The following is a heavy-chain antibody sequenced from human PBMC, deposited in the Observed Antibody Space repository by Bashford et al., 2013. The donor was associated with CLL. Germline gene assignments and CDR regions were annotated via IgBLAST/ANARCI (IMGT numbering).Heavy chain of an antibody. Sequence: SGPTLVKPTQTLTLTCTFSGFSLTTTGMCVSWIRQSPGKALEWLARIDWDDDKYYNTSLKTRLTISKDTSRNQVVLTMTNTAPVDTATYYCARMQRLELQDYYHYVLDVWGQGTTVTVSS. CDR2: IDWDDDK. J-gene: IGHJ6*02. CDR1: GFSLTTTGMC. D-gene: IGHD1-26*01. CDR3: ARMQRLELQDYYHYVLDV. V-gene: IGHV2-70*11.